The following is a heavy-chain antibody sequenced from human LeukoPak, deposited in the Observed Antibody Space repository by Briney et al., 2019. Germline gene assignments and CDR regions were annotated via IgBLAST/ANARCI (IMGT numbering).Heavy chain of an antibody. CDR1: GGSISSSSYY. V-gene: IGHV4-61*01. CDR3: ASFPYYDSSGYHGYYFDY. Sequence: SETLSLTCTVSGGSISSSSYYWSWIRQPPGKGLEWIGYIYYSGSTNYNPSLKSRVTISVDTSKNQFSLKLSSVTAADTAVYYCASFPYYDSSGYHGYYFDYWGQGTLVTVSS. CDR2: IYYSGST. D-gene: IGHD3-22*01. J-gene: IGHJ4*02.